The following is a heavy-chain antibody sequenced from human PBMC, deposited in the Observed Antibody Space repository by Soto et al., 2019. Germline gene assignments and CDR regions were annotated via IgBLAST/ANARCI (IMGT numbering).Heavy chain of an antibody. CDR3: ARERTYYDFWSGPRAFDY. Sequence: GASVKVSCKASGGTFSSYAISWVRQAPGQGLEWMGGIIPIFGTANYAQKFQGRVTITADKSTSTAYMELSSLRSEDTAVYYCARERTYYDFWSGPRAFDYSGQGTLVTVSS. D-gene: IGHD3-3*01. J-gene: IGHJ4*02. CDR1: GGTFSSYA. V-gene: IGHV1-69*06. CDR2: IIPIFGTA.